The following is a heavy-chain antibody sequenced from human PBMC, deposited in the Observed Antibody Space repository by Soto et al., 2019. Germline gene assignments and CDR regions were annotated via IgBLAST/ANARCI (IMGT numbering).Heavy chain of an antibody. CDR1: GFSFSSYW. CDR3: ARVKGRIAPYAMEV. CDR2: IKHDGSEK. D-gene: IGHD6-13*01. Sequence: GGSLRLSCAASGFSFSSYWMSCVRLAPGKGLEWVDNIKHDGSEKYDVDSVRGRFTISRDNAKNSLYLQMNSPRAEDTAVYYCARVKGRIAPYAMEVWGLGTTVTVSS. J-gene: IGHJ6*02. V-gene: IGHV3-7*01.